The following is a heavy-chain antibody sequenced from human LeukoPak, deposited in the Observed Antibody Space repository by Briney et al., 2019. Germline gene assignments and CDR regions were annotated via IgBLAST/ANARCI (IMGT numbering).Heavy chain of an antibody. D-gene: IGHD6-19*01. CDR3: ARDLGTGYSSGWDH. J-gene: IGHJ4*02. CDR2: IIPILGIA. CDR1: GGTFSSYA. V-gene: IGHV1-69*04. Sequence: GASVKVSCKASGGTFSSYAISWVRQAPGQGLEWMGRIIPILGIANYAQKFQGRVTITADKSTSTAYMELSSLRSEDTAVYYCARDLGTGYSSGWDHWGQGTLVTVSS.